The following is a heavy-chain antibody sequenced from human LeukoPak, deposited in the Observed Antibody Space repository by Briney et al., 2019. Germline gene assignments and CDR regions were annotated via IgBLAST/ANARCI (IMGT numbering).Heavy chain of an antibody. CDR3: ARLEGATQTHNWFDP. V-gene: IGHV5-51*01. D-gene: IGHD1-26*01. CDR1: GYSFTSYW. Sequence: GESLKISCKGSGYSFTSYWIGWVRQMPGKGLEWMGIIYPGDSDTRYSPSFQGRVTISADKSISTAYLQWSSLKASDTAMYYCARLEGATQTHNWFDPWGQGTLVTVSS. J-gene: IGHJ5*02. CDR2: IYPGDSDT.